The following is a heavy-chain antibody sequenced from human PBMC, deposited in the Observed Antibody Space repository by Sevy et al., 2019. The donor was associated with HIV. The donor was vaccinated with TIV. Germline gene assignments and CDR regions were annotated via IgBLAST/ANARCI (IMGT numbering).Heavy chain of an antibody. Sequence: GGSLRLSCAASGFTFSSYDMHWVRHSTGKGLEWVSAIGTVGETRYAGSVKGRFTISRENARNSLDLQMNSLRAGDTAVYYCVRGNNLGELGYWFDPWGQGTLVTVSS. CDR3: VRGNNLGELGYWFDP. CDR1: GFTFSSYD. D-gene: IGHD3-10*01. V-gene: IGHV3-13*04. J-gene: IGHJ5*02. CDR2: IGTVGET.